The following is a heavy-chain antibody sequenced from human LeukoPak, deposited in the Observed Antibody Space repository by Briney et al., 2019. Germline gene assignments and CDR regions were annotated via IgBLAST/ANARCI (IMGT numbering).Heavy chain of an antibody. Sequence: SETLSLTCTVSGGSISSYYWSWVRQPPGKGLEWIGSIHYSGSTTYNPSLKSRVTISVDTSKNQCSLKLSSVTAADTAVYYCARRLGGTSTGFDYWGQGTLVTVSS. D-gene: IGHD2-2*01. V-gene: IGHV4-59*08. CDR2: IHYSGST. CDR1: GGSISSYY. J-gene: IGHJ4*02. CDR3: ARRLGGTSTGFDY.